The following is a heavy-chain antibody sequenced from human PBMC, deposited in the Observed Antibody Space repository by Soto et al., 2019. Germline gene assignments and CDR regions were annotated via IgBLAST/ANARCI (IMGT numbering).Heavy chain of an antibody. CDR1: GGSISSYY. CDR3: ARRRSGSSHFDY. CDR2: IYHSGST. Sequence: SETLSLTCTVSGGSISSYYWNWIRQPPGKGLEYIGYIYHSGSTDYNPSLKSRVTISLDTSKNQFSLKLSSVTAADTAVYYCARRRSGSSHFDYWGQGTLVTVS. V-gene: IGHV4-59*08. D-gene: IGHD1-26*01. J-gene: IGHJ4*02.